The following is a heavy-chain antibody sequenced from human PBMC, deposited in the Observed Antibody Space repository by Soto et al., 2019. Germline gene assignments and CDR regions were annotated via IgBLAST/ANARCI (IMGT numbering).Heavy chain of an antibody. V-gene: IGHV4-34*01. CDR3: ARFGGQLVRNYFDY. CDR2: VNHSGST. D-gene: IGHD6-6*01. J-gene: IGHJ4*02. CDR1: GGSFSGYY. Sequence: SETLSLTCAVYGGSFSGYYWSWIRQPPGKGLEWIGEVNHSGSTNYNPSLKSRVTISVDKSKNQFSLKLSSVTAADTAVYYCARFGGQLVRNYFDYWGQGTLVT.